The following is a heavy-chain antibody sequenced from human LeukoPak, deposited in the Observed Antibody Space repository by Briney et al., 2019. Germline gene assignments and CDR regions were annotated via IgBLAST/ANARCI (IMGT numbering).Heavy chain of an antibody. V-gene: IGHV3-7*01. J-gene: IGHJ4*02. CDR1: GFTFSVYW. D-gene: IGHD1-1*01. CDR3: ARDKDWNVDY. Sequence: GGSLRLSCAASGFTFSVYWMSWVRQAPGKELEWVGNISPDGGLQFYVDSVKGRFTISRDNAKNSLYLHMNSLRDKDTAVYYCARDKDWNVDYWGQGTLVTVSS. CDR2: ISPDGGLQ.